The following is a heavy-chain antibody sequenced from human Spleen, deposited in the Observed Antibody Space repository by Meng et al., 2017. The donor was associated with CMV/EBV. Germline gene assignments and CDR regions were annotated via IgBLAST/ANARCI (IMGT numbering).Heavy chain of an antibody. D-gene: IGHD4-11*01. J-gene: IGHJ5*02. V-gene: IGHV3-74*01. Sequence: GESLKISCAASGFKFRDYWMHWVRQAPGKGPVWVSRIDGDGATTIYADSVKGRFTISRDNANNTVFLQMNSLRAEDTAVYYCARDSTVTIFDPWGQGTLVTVSS. CDR2: IDGDGATT. CDR1: GFKFRDYW. CDR3: ARDSTVTIFDP.